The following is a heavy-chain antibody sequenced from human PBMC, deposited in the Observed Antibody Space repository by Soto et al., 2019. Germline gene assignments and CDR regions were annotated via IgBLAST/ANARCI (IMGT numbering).Heavy chain of an antibody. CDR2: IIPILGIA. CDR3: ARDEEGYSSGAFYYYCCMDV. D-gene: IGHD5-18*01. Sequence: QVQLVQSGAEVKKPGSSVKVSCKASGGTFSSYTISWVRQAPGQGLEWMGRIIPILGIANYAQKFQGRVTITADKSTSTAYMELSSLRSEDTAVYYCARDEEGYSSGAFYYYCCMDVWGKGTTVTVSS. V-gene: IGHV1-69*08. J-gene: IGHJ6*03. CDR1: GGTFSSYT.